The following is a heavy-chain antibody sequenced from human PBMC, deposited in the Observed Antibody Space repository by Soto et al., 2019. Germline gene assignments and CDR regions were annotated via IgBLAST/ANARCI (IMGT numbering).Heavy chain of an antibody. CDR2: ISSNGGST. D-gene: IGHD3-9*01. CDR3: GRGGDNFEGGDV. CDR1: GFTFSSYA. J-gene: IGHJ6*03. V-gene: IGHV3-64*01. Sequence: GGSLRLSCAASGFTFSSYAMHWVRQAPGKGLEYVSAISSNGGSTYYANSVKGRFTISRDNSKNTLYLQMGSLRAEDMAVYYWGRGGDNFEGGDVGGKGPRVTVPS.